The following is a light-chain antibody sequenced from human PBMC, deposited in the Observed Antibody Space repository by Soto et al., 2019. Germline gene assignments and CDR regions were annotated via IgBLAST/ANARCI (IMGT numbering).Light chain of an antibody. CDR1: QSVSSN. J-gene: IGKJ4*01. V-gene: IGKV3-15*01. Sequence: EIVMTQSPATLSVSPGERVTLSCRASQSVSSNLAWYQQKVGQAPRLLIYVASTRATGIPDRFSGSGSGTEFTLTISRMQAEDFAFYYCQQYNKWTLTCGGGTKVEIK. CDR3: QQYNKWTLT. CDR2: VAS.